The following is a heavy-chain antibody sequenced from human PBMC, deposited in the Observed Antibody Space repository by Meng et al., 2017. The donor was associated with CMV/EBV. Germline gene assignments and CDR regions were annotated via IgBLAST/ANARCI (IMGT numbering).Heavy chain of an antibody. CDR2: ISSSGSTI. CDR3: AREGEVTIFGVVIYYYYGMDV. Sequence: GESLKISCAASGFIFSSYEMNWVRQAPGKGLEWVSYISSSGSTIYYADSVKGRFTISRDNAKNSLYLQMNSLRAEDTAVYYCAREGEVTIFGVVIYYYYGMDVWGQGTTVTVSS. CDR1: GFIFSSYE. D-gene: IGHD3-3*01. J-gene: IGHJ6*02. V-gene: IGHV3-48*03.